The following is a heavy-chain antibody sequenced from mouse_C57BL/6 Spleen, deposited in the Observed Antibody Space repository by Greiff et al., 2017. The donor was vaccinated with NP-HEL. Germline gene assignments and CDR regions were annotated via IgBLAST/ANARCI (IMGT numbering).Heavy chain of an antibody. Sequence: VQLQQPGAELVKPGASVKLSCKASGYTFTSYWMQWVKQRPGQGLEWIGEIDPSDSYTNYNQKFKGKATLTVDTSSSTAYMQLSSLTSEDSAVYYCARRHYYGSFDYWGQGTTLTVSS. CDR2: IDPSDSYT. CDR3: ARRHYYGSFDY. CDR1: GYTFTSYW. V-gene: IGHV1-50*01. J-gene: IGHJ2*01. D-gene: IGHD1-1*01.